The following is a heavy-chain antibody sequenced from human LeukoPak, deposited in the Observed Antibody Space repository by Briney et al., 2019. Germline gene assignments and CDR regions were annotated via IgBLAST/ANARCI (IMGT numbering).Heavy chain of an antibody. Sequence: PGGSLILSCAASGFTFSSYSMNWVRQAPGKGLEWVSYISSSGDTVYYADSVKGRFTISRDNAKNSLHLQMNSLRDEDTAVYYCARDHNPYSSSDTFDRWGQGTLVTVSS. CDR1: GFTFSSYS. CDR3: ARDHNPYSSSDTFDR. V-gene: IGHV3-48*02. J-gene: IGHJ5*02. D-gene: IGHD6-13*01. CDR2: ISSSGDTV.